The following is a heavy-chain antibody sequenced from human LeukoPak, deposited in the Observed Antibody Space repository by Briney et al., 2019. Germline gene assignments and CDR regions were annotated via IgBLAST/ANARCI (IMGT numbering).Heavy chain of an antibody. CDR1: GGSFSGYY. Sequence: SETPSLTCAVYGGSFSGYYWSWIRQPPGKGLEWIGEINHSGSTNYNPSLKSRVTISVDTSKNQFSLKLSSVTAADTAVYYCARGWGIYCSSTSCYFNWFDPWGQGTLVTVSS. CDR3: ARGWGIYCSSTSCYFNWFDP. CDR2: INHSGST. V-gene: IGHV4-34*01. D-gene: IGHD2-2*01. J-gene: IGHJ5*02.